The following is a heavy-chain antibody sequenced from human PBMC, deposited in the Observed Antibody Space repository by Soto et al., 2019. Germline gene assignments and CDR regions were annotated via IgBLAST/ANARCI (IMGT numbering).Heavy chain of an antibody. CDR2: IYYSGST. J-gene: IGHJ4*02. CDR1: GGSISSYY. V-gene: IGHV4-59*08. D-gene: IGHD2-21*01. Sequence: SETLSLTCTVSGGSISSYYWSWIRQPPGKGLEWIGYIYYSGSTNYNPSLKSRVTISVDTSKNQFSLKLSSVTAADTAVYYCARHDIAGYLDYWGQGTLVTVS. CDR3: ARHDIAGYLDY.